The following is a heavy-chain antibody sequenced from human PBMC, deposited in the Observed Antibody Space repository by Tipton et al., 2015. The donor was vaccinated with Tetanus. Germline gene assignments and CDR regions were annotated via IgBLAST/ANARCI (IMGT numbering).Heavy chain of an antibody. V-gene: IGHV1-18*01. CDR2: ISAYNGKT. CDR3: EGDDYYETSLRDYYGEEV. D-gene: IGHD3-16*01. CDR1: GYNFVNFG. J-gene: IGHJ6*02. Sequence: QLVQSGAEVKEPGASVKVSCKASGYNFVNFGISWVRQAPGQGLEWMGWISAYNGKTKYAQRLQGRVTMTTDRSASTAYMDLRRLRSDDTAVYFCEGDDYYETSLRDYYGEEVWGQGTTVTVSS.